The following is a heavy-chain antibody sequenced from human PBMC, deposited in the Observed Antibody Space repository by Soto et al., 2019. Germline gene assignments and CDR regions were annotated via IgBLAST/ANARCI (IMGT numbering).Heavy chain of an antibody. J-gene: IGHJ2*01. D-gene: IGHD3-10*01. CDR1: GFTFDDYT. V-gene: IGHV3-43*01. Sequence: PGGSLRLSCAASGFTFDDYTMHWVRQAPGKGLEWVSLISWDGGSTYYADSVKGRFTISRDNSKNSLYPQMNSLRTEDTALYYCAKGYYYGSGSYHWYFDLWGRGTLVTVSS. CDR2: ISWDGGST. CDR3: AKGYYYGSGSYHWYFDL.